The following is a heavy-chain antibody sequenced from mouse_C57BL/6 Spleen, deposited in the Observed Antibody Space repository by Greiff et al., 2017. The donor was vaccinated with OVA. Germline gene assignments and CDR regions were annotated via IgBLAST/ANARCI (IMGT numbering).Heavy chain of an antibody. CDR3: TYYYGSGFDY. D-gene: IGHD1-1*01. Sequence: VQLQQSGAELVRPGASVKLSCTASGFNIKDYYMHWVKQRPEQGLEWIGRIDPEDGATEDAPKFQGKATMTADTSSNSAYLQLSSLTSEDTAVYYCTYYYGSGFDYWGQGTTLTVSS. CDR1: GFNIKDYY. CDR2: IDPEDGAT. V-gene: IGHV14-1*01. J-gene: IGHJ2*01.